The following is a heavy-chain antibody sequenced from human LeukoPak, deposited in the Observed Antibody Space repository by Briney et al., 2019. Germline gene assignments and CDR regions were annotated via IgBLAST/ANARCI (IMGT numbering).Heavy chain of an antibody. D-gene: IGHD2-21*02. CDR1: GLTFSSYS. CDR2: ISSSSSTI. V-gene: IGHV3-48*02. Sequence: GGSLRLSCAASGLTFSSYSMNWVRQAPGKGLEWVSYISSSSSTIYYADSVKGRFTISRDNAKNSLYLQMNSLRDEDTAVYYCARDVTGGDYASYYYYGMDVWGQGTTVTVSS. J-gene: IGHJ6*02. CDR3: ARDVTGGDYASYYYYGMDV.